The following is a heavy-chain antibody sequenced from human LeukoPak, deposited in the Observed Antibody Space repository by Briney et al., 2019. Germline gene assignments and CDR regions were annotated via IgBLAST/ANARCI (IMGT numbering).Heavy chain of an antibody. V-gene: IGHV3-23*01. CDR3: AKDPYGDYVRYFDY. CDR1: GFTFRSYA. CDR2: ISGSGGST. Sequence: GGSLRLSCAASGFTFRSYAMTWVRQAPGKGLEWVSGISGSGGSTYYADSVKGRFTISRDNSKNTLFLQMNSLRAEDTAVYYCAKDPYGDYVRYFDYWGQGALATVSS. J-gene: IGHJ4*02. D-gene: IGHD4-17*01.